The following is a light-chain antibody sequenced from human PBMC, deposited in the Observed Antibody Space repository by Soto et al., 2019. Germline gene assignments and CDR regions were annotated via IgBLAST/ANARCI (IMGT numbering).Light chain of an antibody. V-gene: IGKV3-15*01. CDR3: QQYHNWPPT. CDR2: GAS. CDR1: QSVSSN. J-gene: IGKJ1*01. Sequence: EIVMTQSPATLSVSPGERAPLSCRASQSVSSNLAWYQQKPGQAPRLLIYGASTRATGIPARFTGSGYGTEVTPTVSSLQSGDFGVYYCQQYHNWPPTFGQGTKVEIK.